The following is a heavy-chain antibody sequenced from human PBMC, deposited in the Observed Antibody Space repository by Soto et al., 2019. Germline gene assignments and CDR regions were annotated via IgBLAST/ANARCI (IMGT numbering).Heavy chain of an antibody. V-gene: IGHV1-69*06. Sequence: QVQLVQSGAELKNPGSSVNVSCAASGGTFKTYTINWVRQAPGQGLEWIGQIIPMYDSANYAQRFQGRVTISADKSTNIAYMELSGLRSEDTALYYCATWRTYSGSYCFDYWGQGTLVSVSS. J-gene: IGHJ4*02. CDR2: IIPMYDSA. CDR3: ATWRTYSGSYCFDY. D-gene: IGHD1-26*01. CDR1: GGTFKTYT.